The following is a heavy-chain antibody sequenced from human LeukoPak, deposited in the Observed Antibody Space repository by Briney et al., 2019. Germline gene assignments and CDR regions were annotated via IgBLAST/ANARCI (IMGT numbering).Heavy chain of an antibody. J-gene: IGHJ3*02. Sequence: GGSLRLSCAASGFTFDDYAMHWVRQAPGKGLGWVSGISWNSGSIGYADSVKGRFTISRDNAKNSLYLQMNSLRAEDMALYYCAKDSKAVAGSFDIWGQGTMVTVSS. CDR1: GFTFDDYA. D-gene: IGHD6-19*01. V-gene: IGHV3-9*03. CDR3: AKDSKAVAGSFDI. CDR2: ISWNSGSI.